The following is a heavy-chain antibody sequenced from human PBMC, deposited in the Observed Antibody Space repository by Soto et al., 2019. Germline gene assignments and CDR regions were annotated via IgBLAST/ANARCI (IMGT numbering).Heavy chain of an antibody. V-gene: IGHV1-18*01. Sequence: QVQLVQSGAEVKKPGASVKVSCKASGYTFTSYGISWVRQAPGQGLEWMGWISAYNGNTNYAQKLQGRVTMTTDTSTSTAYLELRGLISDDTAVYYCARGVVVVPAAMFDYYYMDVWGKGTTVTVAS. CDR1: GYTFTSYG. J-gene: IGHJ6*03. D-gene: IGHD2-2*01. CDR2: ISAYNGNT. CDR3: ARGVVVVPAAMFDYYYMDV.